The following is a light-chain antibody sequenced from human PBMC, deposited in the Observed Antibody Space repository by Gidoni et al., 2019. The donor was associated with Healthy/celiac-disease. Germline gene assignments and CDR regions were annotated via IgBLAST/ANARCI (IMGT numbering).Light chain of an antibody. V-gene: IGLV2-8*01. CDR3: SSYAGSNNLRV. CDR2: EVS. CDR1: SSDVGGYNY. Sequence: QSALTQPPSAAGSPGQSVTISCTGTSSDVGGYNYVSWYQQHPGKAPNLMIYEVSKRPSGVPDRFSGSKSGNTASLTVSGLQAEDEADYYCSSYAGSNNLRVFGTGTKVTVL. J-gene: IGLJ1*01.